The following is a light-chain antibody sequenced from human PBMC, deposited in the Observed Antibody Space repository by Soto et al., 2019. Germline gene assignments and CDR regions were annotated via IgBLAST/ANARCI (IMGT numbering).Light chain of an antibody. CDR3: QKYNRAPLT. J-gene: IGKJ4*01. Sequence: DIQMTPSPSSLSASVGDRVTVTCRASHDIGFYLAWFQQRPGKIPKLLIYGATILQSGVPSRFSGSASGTDFTLTISGLQPEDVATYYCQKYNRAPLTFGGGTKVDI. CDR1: HDIGFY. CDR2: GAT. V-gene: IGKV1-27*01.